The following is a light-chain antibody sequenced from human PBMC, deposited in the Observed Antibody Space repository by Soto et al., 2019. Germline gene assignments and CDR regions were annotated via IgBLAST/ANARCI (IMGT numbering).Light chain of an antibody. Sequence: QSVLTQPPSASGSPGQSVTISCAGTSSDVGGYDYVSWYQQHPGEAPKLIIYEVSKRPSGVPDRFSGSKSGNTASLTVSGLQAEDEADYYCSSYAGSNNYVFGIGTKVT. CDR2: EVS. CDR1: SSDVGGYDY. J-gene: IGLJ1*01. V-gene: IGLV2-8*01. CDR3: SSYAGSNNYV.